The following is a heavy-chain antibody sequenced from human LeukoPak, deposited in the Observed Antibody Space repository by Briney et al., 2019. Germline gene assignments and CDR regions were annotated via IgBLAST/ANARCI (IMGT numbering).Heavy chain of an antibody. J-gene: IGHJ4*02. CDR2: ISYDGSNK. V-gene: IGHV3-30-3*01. CDR1: GFTFSSYA. Sequence: GGSLRHSCAASGFTFSSYAMHWVRQAPGKGLEWVAVISYDGSNKYYADSVKGRFTISRDNSKNTLYLQMNSLRAEDTAVYYCAKTVDWGQGTLVTVSS. CDR3: AKTVD.